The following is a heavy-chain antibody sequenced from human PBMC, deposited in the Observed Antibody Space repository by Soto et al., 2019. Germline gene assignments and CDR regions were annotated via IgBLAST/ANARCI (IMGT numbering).Heavy chain of an antibody. J-gene: IGHJ4*02. V-gene: IGHV1-2*02. CDR3: AKIAAVGEVGF. CDR2: IHTNSADT. D-gene: IGHD6-13*01. Sequence: ASVKVSGKASGYTFIASFIDWVRQAPEQGLEWMGWIHTNSADTSYAENFQGRVTMTRDTSIRTAYMELSRLRSGDTAVFYCAKIAAVGEVGFWCQGSQVTVSS. CDR1: GYTFIASF.